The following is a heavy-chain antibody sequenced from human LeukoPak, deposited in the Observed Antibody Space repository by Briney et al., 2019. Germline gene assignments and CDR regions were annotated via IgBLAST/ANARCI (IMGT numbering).Heavy chain of an antibody. CDR3: AKGLYGSVSYLHY. J-gene: IGHJ4*02. Sequence: GGSLRLSCAASGFTFSSYGMHWVRQAPGKGLEWVAFIRYDGSNKYYADSVKGRFTISRDNAKTTLYLQMNSRRAEDTVVYYYAKGLYGSVSYLHYGGQGTLVTVSS. V-gene: IGHV3-30*02. CDR2: IRYDGSNK. D-gene: IGHD3-10*01. CDR1: GFTFSSYG.